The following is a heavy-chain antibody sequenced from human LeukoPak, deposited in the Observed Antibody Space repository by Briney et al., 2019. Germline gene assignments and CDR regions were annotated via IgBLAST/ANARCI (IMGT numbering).Heavy chain of an antibody. J-gene: IGHJ4*02. Sequence: GGSLRLSCAVSGFTFSNYALSWVRQAPGKGLEWVFGISSSGGSTFYADSVKGRFTISRDNSKNTLYLQMNSLRVDDTAVYYCAKQSQGYGSGSFFDYWGRGTLVTVFS. CDR1: GFTFSNYA. V-gene: IGHV3-23*01. D-gene: IGHD3-10*01. CDR3: AKQSQGYGSGSFFDY. CDR2: ISSSGGST.